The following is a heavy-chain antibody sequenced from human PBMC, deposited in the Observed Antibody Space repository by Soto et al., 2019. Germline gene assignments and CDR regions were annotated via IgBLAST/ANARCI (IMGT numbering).Heavy chain of an antibody. V-gene: IGHV5-51*01. CDR1: GYSFTSYW. CDR2: IYPGDSDT. D-gene: IGHD4-4*01. J-gene: IGHJ6*02. CDR3: ARLHDYSRNYYYYSGIDV. Sequence: GESLKISCKGSGYSFTSYWIGWVRQMPGKGLEWMGIIYPGDSDTRYSPSFQGQVTISADKSISTAYLQWSSLKASDTAMYYCARLHDYSRNYYYYSGIDVCGQGTTVTVSS.